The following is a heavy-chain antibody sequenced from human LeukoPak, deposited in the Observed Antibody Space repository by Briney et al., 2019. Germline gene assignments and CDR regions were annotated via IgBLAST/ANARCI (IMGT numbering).Heavy chain of an antibody. J-gene: IGHJ4*02. CDR2: FSAYSGDT. CDR1: GYTFTNYA. CDR3: ARVGADDILTGYLYYFDY. V-gene: IGHV1-18*01. Sequence: ASVKVSCKASGYTFTNYAISWVRQAPGQGLHWMGWFSAYSGDTNYAQNLQGRVTMTTDTSTSTVYIELRSLRSDDTAVYYCARVGADDILTGYLYYFDYWGQGTLVTVSS. D-gene: IGHD3-9*01.